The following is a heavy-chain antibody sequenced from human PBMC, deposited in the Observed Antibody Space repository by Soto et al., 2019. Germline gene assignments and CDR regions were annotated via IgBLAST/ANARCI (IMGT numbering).Heavy chain of an antibody. J-gene: IGHJ4*02. CDR1: GDSISASS. CDR3: AREGNLGRWLQPLDF. D-gene: IGHD5-12*01. CDR2: IHYNGNT. V-gene: IGHV4-59*01. Sequence: SETLSLTCTVSGDSISASSWIWVRQPPGKGLEWIGNIHYNGNTKYNPSLKSRVTMSVDTSKNQFSLKLISVTAADTAKYFCAREGNLGRWLQPLDFWGQGT.